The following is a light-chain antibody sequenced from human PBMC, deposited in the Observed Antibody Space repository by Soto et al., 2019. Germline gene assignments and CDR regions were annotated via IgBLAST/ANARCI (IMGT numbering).Light chain of an antibody. CDR1: SSDVGGYNY. CDR3: SSYTGTSTYV. CDR2: DVS. J-gene: IGLJ1*01. Sequence: QSVLTQPASVSGSPGQSITISCTGTSSDVGGYNYVSWYQQHPGKAPKLMIYDVSNRPSGVSNRFSGSKSGNTASLTISGLQAEDEADYHCSSYTGTSTYVFGTGTKVTVL. V-gene: IGLV2-14*01.